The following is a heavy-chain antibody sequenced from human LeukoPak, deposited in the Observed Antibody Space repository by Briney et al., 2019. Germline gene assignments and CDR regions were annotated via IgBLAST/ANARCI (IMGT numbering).Heavy chain of an antibody. D-gene: IGHD5-24*01. Sequence: EASVKVSCKASGGTFSSYAISWVRQAPGQGLEWMGGIIPIFGTANYAQKFQGRVTITADESTSTAYMELSSLRSEDTAVYYCARDRRDGYNSIPYYYYYGMDVWGQGTTVTVSS. V-gene: IGHV1-69*13. CDR1: GGTFSSYA. CDR3: ARDRRDGYNSIPYYYYYGMDV. CDR2: IIPIFGTA. J-gene: IGHJ6*02.